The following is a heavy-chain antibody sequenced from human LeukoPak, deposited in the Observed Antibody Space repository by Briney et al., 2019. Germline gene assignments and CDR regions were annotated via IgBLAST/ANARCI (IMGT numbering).Heavy chain of an antibody. V-gene: IGHV3-30-3*01. CDR3: ARDARLIYYYGSGSYVDY. Sequence: GGSLRLSCAASGFTFSSYAMHWVRQAPGKGLEWVAVISYDGSNKYYADSVKGRFTISRDNSENTLYLQMNSLRAEDTAVYYCARDARLIYYYGSGSYVDYWGQGTLVTVPS. CDR2: ISYDGSNK. CDR1: GFTFSSYA. J-gene: IGHJ4*02. D-gene: IGHD3-10*01.